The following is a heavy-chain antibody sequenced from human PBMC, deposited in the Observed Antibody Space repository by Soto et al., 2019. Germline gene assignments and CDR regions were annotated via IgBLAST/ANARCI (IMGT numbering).Heavy chain of an antibody. CDR3: ARLKRWLQRAYYYYYGMDV. CDR1: GGSFSGYY. Sequence: PSETLSLTCAVYGGSFSGYYWSWIRQPPGKGLEWIGEINHSGSTNYNPSLKSRVTISVDTSKNQFSLKLSSVTAADTAVYYCARLKRWLQRAYYYYYGMDVWGQGTTVTVSS. D-gene: IGHD5-12*01. CDR2: INHSGST. J-gene: IGHJ6*02. V-gene: IGHV4-34*01.